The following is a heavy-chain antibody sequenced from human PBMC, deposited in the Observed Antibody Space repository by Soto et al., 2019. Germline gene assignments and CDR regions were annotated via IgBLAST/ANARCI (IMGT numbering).Heavy chain of an antibody. CDR2: IIPIFGTA. CDR3: ARGAAGGRLGPVYYGMAV. V-gene: IGHV1-69*06. J-gene: IGHJ6*02. D-gene: IGHD3-16*01. Sequence: SVKVSCKASGGTFSSYAISWVRQAPGQGLEWMGGIIPIFGTANYAQKVQGRVTITADKSTSTAYMELSSLRSEDTAVYYCARGAAGGRLGPVYYGMAVWGQGPTVTVSS. CDR1: GGTFSSYA.